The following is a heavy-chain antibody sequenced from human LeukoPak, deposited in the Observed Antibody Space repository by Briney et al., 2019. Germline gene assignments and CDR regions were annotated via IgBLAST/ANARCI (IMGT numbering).Heavy chain of an antibody. CDR1: GFTVSSTY. CDR2: IYSGGSP. CDR3: ARGGPCTGPSSTPRASDY. D-gene: IGHD2-8*02. J-gene: IGHJ4*02. V-gene: IGHV3-66*01. Sequence: GGSLRLSCAASGFTVSSTYMSWVRQAPGKGLEWVSVIYSGGSPYYADSVKGRFTISRDSSKNTVYLQMNSLRAEDTAVYHCARGGPCTGPSSTPRASDYWGQGSLVTVSS.